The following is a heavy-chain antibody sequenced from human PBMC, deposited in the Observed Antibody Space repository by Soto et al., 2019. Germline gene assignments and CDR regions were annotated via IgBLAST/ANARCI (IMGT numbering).Heavy chain of an antibody. Sequence: SETLSLTCAVYGGSFSGYYWSWIRQPPGKGLEWIGEINHSGSTNYNPSLKSRVTISVDTPKNQFSLKLGSVTAADTAVYYCARRYYDFWSGYYTRAWFDPWGQGTLVTVSS. D-gene: IGHD3-3*01. J-gene: IGHJ5*02. CDR1: GGSFSGYY. CDR3: ARRYYDFWSGYYTRAWFDP. CDR2: INHSGST. V-gene: IGHV4-34*01.